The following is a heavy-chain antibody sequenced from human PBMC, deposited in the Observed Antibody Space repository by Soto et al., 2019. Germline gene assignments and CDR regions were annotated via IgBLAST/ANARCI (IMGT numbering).Heavy chain of an antibody. Sequence: QVQLQESGPGLVNPSQTLSLTCTVSGGSINSGGSNWNWIRQRPGEGLEWTGYITYRGTTYSIPSLKSRVTMSVDTSKNQFSLKLSSVSAADTAVYYCARDSGESLRFFDYWGQGAPVTVSS. D-gene: IGHD3-10*01. J-gene: IGHJ4*02. CDR2: ITYRGTT. CDR1: GGSINSGGSN. V-gene: IGHV4-31*03. CDR3: ARDSGESLRFFDY.